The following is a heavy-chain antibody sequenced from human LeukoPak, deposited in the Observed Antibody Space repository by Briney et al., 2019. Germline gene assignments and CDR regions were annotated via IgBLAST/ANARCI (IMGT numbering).Heavy chain of an antibody. CDR2: INAGNGNT. J-gene: IGHJ4*02. CDR3: ARVYYYDSSGYYANVNYFDY. Sequence: GASVKVSCKASGYTFTSYAMHWVRQAPGQRLEWMGWINAGNGNTKYSQKFQGRVTITRDTSASTAYMELSSLRSEDTAVYYCARVYYYDSSGYYANVNYFDYWGQGTLVTVSS. D-gene: IGHD3-22*01. V-gene: IGHV1-3*01. CDR1: GYTFTSYA.